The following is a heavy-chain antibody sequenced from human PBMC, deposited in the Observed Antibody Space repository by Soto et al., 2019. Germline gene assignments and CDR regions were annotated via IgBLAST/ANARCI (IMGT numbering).Heavy chain of an antibody. V-gene: IGHV3-23*01. Sequence: EVQFLESGGGLVQPGGSLRLSCAASGFTFSNYAMSWVRQAPGKGLEWVSGIGGRATSAYYADSVKGRFAISRDNSYNTLCLQLNSLRAEDTAVYYCAKSRYSDSSGDCYAFWGQGTLVSVSS. CDR3: AKSRYSDSSGDCYAF. D-gene: IGHD3-22*01. CDR1: GFTFSNYA. CDR2: IGGRATSA. J-gene: IGHJ4*02.